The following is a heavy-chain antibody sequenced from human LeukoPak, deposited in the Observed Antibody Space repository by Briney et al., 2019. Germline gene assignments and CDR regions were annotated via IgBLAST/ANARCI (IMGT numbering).Heavy chain of an antibody. CDR2: ISGSGGST. CDR3: ARGGNIVVVPAARVGV. J-gene: IGHJ6*02. V-gene: IGHV3-23*01. D-gene: IGHD2-2*01. Sequence: AGGSLRLSCAASGFTFSSYAMSWVRQAPGKGLEWVSAISGSGGSTYYADSVKGRFTISRDNSKNTLYLQMNSLRAEDTAVYYCARGGNIVVVPAARVGVWGQGTTVTVSS. CDR1: GFTFSSYA.